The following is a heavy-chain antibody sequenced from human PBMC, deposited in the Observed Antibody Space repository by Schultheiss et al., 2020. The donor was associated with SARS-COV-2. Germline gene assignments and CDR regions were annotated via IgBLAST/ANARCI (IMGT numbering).Heavy chain of an antibody. Sequence: SQTLSLTCTVSGGSVSSGSYYWSWIRQPPGKGLEWIGSIYHSGSTYYNPSLKSRVTISVDRSKNQFSLKLSSVTAADTAVYYCARMGDNWNDRGLGYWGQGTLVTVSS. CDR3: ARMGDNWNDRGLGY. CDR1: GGSVSSGSYY. J-gene: IGHJ4*02. D-gene: IGHD1-1*01. V-gene: IGHV4-39*07. CDR2: IYHSGST.